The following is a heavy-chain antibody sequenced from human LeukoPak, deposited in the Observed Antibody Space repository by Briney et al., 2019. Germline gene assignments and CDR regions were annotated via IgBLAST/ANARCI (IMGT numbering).Heavy chain of an antibody. CDR2: IRSKTYGGTT. CDR1: GFVFSDHY. J-gene: IGHJ4*02. V-gene: IGHV3-49*03. D-gene: IGHD3-3*01. CDR3: TRDGGVGY. Sequence: PGGSLRLSCAASGFVFSDHYMHWIRQAPGKGLEWLGFIRSKTYGGTTEYAASVKGRFTISRDDSKSIAYLQMNSLKTEDTAVYYCTRDGGVGYWGQGTLVTVSS.